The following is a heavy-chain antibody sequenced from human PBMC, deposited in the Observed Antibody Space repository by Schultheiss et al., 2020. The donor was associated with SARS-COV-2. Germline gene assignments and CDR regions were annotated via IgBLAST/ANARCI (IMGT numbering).Heavy chain of an antibody. CDR1: GGTFSSYG. J-gene: IGHJ6*02. D-gene: IGHD7-27*01. Sequence: SVKVSCKASGGTFSSYGISWVRQAPGQGLEWMGGIIPIFGTANYAQKFQGRVTITADESTSTAYMELSSLRSEDTAVYYCARSRTGGVGMDVWGQGTTVTVSS. CDR3: ARSRTGGVGMDV. V-gene: IGHV1-69*13. CDR2: IIPIFGTA.